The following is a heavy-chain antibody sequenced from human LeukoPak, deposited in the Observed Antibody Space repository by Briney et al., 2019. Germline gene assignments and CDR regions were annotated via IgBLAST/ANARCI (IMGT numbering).Heavy chain of an antibody. Sequence: GGSLRLSCAASGFTFSSYAMSWVRQAPGKGLEWVSAISGSGGSTYYADSVKGRFTISRDNSKNTLYLQMNSLRAEDTAVYCCAKDLMVRGVITYYFDYWGQGTLVTVSS. V-gene: IGHV3-23*01. D-gene: IGHD3-10*01. J-gene: IGHJ4*02. CDR1: GFTFSSYA. CDR3: AKDLMVRGVITYYFDY. CDR2: ISGSGGST.